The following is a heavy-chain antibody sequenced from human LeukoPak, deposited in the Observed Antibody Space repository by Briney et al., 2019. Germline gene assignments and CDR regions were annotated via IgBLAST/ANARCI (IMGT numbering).Heavy chain of an antibody. CDR2: IYPGDSDT. CDR1: GSSFTSYW. J-gene: IGHJ5*02. V-gene: IGHV5-51*01. Sequence: GASLKISCKGSGSSFTSYWIGWVRQLPGKGLEWMGIIYPGDSDTRYSPSFQGQVTISADKSISTAYLQWSSLKASDTAMYYCARLYYDFWSGYFAVNNWFDPWGQGTLVTVSS. CDR3: ARLYYDFWSGYFAVNNWFDP. D-gene: IGHD3-3*01.